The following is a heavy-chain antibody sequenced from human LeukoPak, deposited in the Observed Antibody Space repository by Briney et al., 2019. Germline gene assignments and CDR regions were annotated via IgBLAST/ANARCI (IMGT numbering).Heavy chain of an antibody. D-gene: IGHD1-7*01. CDR1: GGSISSYY. CDR3: ARIYITGTTLWSSYYYYYMDV. Sequence: PSETLSLTCTVSGGSISSYYWSWIRQPPGKGLEWIGYIYYRGSTNYNPSLKSRVTISVDTSKNQFSLKLSSVTAADTAVYYCARIYITGTTLWSSYYYYYMDVWGKGTTVTLSS. V-gene: IGHV4-59*01. CDR2: IYYRGST. J-gene: IGHJ6*03.